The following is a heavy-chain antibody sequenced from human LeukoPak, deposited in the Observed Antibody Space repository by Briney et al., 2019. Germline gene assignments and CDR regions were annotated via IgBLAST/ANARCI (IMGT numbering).Heavy chain of an antibody. Sequence: GGSLRLSCAASGFTLSNYWMHWVRQAPGKGLVWVSRMNSDGSSTTYADSVKGRFTISRENAKNSLYLQMNSLRAGDTAVYYCARVRKYSGYYSWYFDLWGRGTLVTVSS. CDR3: ARVRKYSGYYSWYFDL. CDR2: MNSDGSST. D-gene: IGHD5-12*01. CDR1: GFTLSNYW. J-gene: IGHJ2*01. V-gene: IGHV3-74*01.